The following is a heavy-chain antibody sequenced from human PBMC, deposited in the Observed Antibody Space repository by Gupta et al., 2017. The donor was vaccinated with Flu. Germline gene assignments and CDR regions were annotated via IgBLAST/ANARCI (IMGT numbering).Heavy chain of an antibody. V-gene: IGHV6-1*01. Sequence: QVQLQQSGPGLVKPSQTLSLTCAISGDSVSSNSAAWNWIRQSPSRGLEWLGRTYYRSKWYNDYAVSVKSRITINPDTSKNQFSLQLNSVTPEDTAVYYCARDPSVDCSSTSCYEETGLLDPWGQGTLVTVSS. CDR2: TYYRSKWYN. D-gene: IGHD2-2*01. CDR3: ARDPSVDCSSTSCYEETGLLDP. J-gene: IGHJ5*02. CDR1: GDSVSSNSAA.